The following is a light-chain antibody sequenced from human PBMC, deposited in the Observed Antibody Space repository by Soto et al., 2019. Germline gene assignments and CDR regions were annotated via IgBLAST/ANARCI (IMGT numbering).Light chain of an antibody. CDR2: DAS. J-gene: IGKJ1*01. V-gene: IGKV3-20*01. CDR1: QSLSSGY. CDR3: QQYGSSPT. Sequence: ELVLTQSPGTLSLSPGERVTLSCRASQSLSSGYLAWYQQKLGPAPRLLIYDASRRATGIPVRFSGSGSGTDFTLTINRLEPEDFAVYYCQQYGSSPTFGLGTKVDI.